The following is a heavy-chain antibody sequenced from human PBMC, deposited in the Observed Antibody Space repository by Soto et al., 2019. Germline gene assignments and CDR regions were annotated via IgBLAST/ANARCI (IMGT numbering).Heavy chain of an antibody. Sequence: ASVKVSCKASGYTFTSYDINWVRQATGQGLEWMGWMNPNSGNTGYAQKFQGRVTMTRNTSISTAYMELSSLRSEDTAVYYCASGYCSGGSCQPVSAFDIWGQGTMVTVSS. J-gene: IGHJ3*02. D-gene: IGHD2-15*01. CDR2: MNPNSGNT. CDR1: GYTFTSYD. CDR3: ASGYCSGGSCQPVSAFDI. V-gene: IGHV1-8*01.